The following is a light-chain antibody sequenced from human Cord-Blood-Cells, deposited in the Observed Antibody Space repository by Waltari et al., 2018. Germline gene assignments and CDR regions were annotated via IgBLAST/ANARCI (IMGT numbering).Light chain of an antibody. CDR2: DVS. CDR1: SSDVGGYNY. CDR3: SSYTSSSTL. V-gene: IGLV2-14*01. J-gene: IGLJ2*01. Sequence: QSALTQPASVSGSPGQSITISCTGTSSDVGGYNYVSWYQQHPDKAPKLMIYDVSKRPSGVSHRFSGSKSGNTASLTIAGLQAEDEADYYCSSYTSSSTLFGGGTKLTVL.